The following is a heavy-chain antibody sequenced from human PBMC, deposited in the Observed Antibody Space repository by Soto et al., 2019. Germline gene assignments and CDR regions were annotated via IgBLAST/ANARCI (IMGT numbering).Heavy chain of an antibody. V-gene: IGHV3-23*01. CDR2: MSGSGGST. D-gene: IGHD3-3*01. CDR1: GITVCNYG. CDR3: AKEPSDDFWSGYRSFDS. J-gene: IGHJ4*02. Sequence: GALRLSCTGSGITVCNYGMSWVRQASVKGREWVSSMSGSGGSTYYADSVKGRFTISRDNSKKTLDLHMSSLRAEDTAFYYCAKEPSDDFWSGYRSFDSWGQGSLVTVSS.